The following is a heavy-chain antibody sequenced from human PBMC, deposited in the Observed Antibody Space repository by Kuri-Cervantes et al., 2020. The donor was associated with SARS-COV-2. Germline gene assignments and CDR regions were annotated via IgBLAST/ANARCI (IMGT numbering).Heavy chain of an antibody. J-gene: IGHJ6*02. V-gene: IGHV1-18*01. CDR1: GYTFTSYG. Sequence: ASVKVSCKASGYTFTSYGISWVRQAPGQGLEWMGWISAYNGNTNYAQKLQGRVTMTTDKSTSTAYMELSSLRSEDTAVYYCARDSRVVVTAPLLEDYYYYGMDVWGQGTTVTVSS. CDR2: ISAYNGNT. D-gene: IGHD2-21*02. CDR3: ARDSRVVVTAPLLEDYYYYGMDV.